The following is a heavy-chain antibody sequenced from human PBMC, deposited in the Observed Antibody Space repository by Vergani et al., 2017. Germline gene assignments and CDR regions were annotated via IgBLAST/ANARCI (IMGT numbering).Heavy chain of an antibody. CDR2: IKQDGSEK. CDR1: GFTFSSYE. Sequence: EVQLVESGGGLVQPGGSLRLSCAASGFTFSSYEMNWVRQAPGKGLEWVANIKQDGSEKYYVDSVKGRFTISRDNAKNSLYLQMNSLRAEDTAVYYCARDPLPSIVGATSAFDIWGQGTMVTVSS. V-gene: IGHV3-7*03. CDR3: ARDPLPSIVGATSAFDI. D-gene: IGHD1-26*01. J-gene: IGHJ3*02.